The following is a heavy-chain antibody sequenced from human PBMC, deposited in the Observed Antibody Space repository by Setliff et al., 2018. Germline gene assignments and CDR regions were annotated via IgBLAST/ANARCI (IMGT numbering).Heavy chain of an antibody. J-gene: IGHJ6*02. CDR1: GGSISPYF. V-gene: IGHV4-59*01. Sequence: PSETLSLTCTVSGGSISPYFWSWIRQPPGKGLEWIGYTYHNGNTNFNPSLKTRVTMSVDTSKNQFALNLRSVTAADAAVYYCVRDRTAYSYGLDVWGQGTTVTVPS. CDR2: TYHNGNT. CDR3: VRDRTAYSYGLDV. D-gene: IGHD5-18*01.